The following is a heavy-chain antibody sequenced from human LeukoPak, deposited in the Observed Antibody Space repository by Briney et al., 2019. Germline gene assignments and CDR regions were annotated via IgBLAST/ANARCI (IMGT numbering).Heavy chain of an antibody. J-gene: IGHJ4*02. CDR2: ISGSDCSV. CDR3: AKDFSVTR. D-gene: IGHD2-21*02. CDR1: GFTFSSYA. Sequence: PGWSLRLSCAASGFTFSSYAMSWVRQAPGKGLEWVSGISGSDCSVYYADSVKGRFTISRDNSKHTLYLQMNSLRAEDTAVYYCAKDFSVTRWGQGTLVTVSS. V-gene: IGHV3-23*01.